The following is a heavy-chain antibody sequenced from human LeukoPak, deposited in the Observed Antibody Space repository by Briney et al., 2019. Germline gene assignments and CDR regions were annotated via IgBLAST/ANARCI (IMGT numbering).Heavy chain of an antibody. CDR3: ARGTNPTNMVWGARTQSRYYFDN. CDR1: GYTFTSYD. D-gene: IGHD3-10*01. V-gene: IGHV1-8*01. CDR2: MNPNSGNT. J-gene: IGHJ4*02. Sequence: GASVKVSCKASGYTFTSYDINWVRQATGQGLEWMGWMNPNSGNTGYAQKFQGRVTMTRNTSISTAYMELSSLRSEDTAVYYCARGTNPTNMVWGARTQSRYYFDNWGQRTLVTVSS.